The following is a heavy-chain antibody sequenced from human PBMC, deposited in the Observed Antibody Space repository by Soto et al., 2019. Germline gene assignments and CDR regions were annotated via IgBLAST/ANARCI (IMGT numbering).Heavy chain of an antibody. D-gene: IGHD2-21*02. CDR2: IDPSDSYT. CDR1: GYSFTSYW. J-gene: IGHJ6*02. V-gene: IGHV5-10-1*03. CDR3: ARLSPPFVVVTSHYYGMDV. Sequence: EVQLVQSGAEVKKPGESLRISCKGSGYSFTSYWISWVRQMPGKGLEWMGRIDPSDSYTNYSPSFQGHVTISADKSISTAYLQWSSLKASDTAMYYCARLSPPFVVVTSHYYGMDVWGQGTTVTVSS.